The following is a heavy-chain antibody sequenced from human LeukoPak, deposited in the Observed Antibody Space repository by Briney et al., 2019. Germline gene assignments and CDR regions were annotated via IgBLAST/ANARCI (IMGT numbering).Heavy chain of an antibody. D-gene: IGHD2-2*01. CDR2: IIPIFGTA. Sequence: ASVKVSCKASGGTFSSYAISRVRQAPGQGLEWMGGIIPIFGTANYAQKFQGRVTITADESTSTAYMELSSPRSEDTAVYYCASAGPAAIFYYYYYMDVWGKGTTVTVSS. V-gene: IGHV1-69*13. CDR1: GGTFSSYA. J-gene: IGHJ6*03. CDR3: ASAGPAAIFYYYYYMDV.